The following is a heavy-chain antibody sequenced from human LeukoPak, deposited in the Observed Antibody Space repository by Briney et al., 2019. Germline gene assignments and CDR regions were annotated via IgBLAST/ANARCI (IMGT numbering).Heavy chain of an antibody. CDR3: ARDLVGPQHDY. CDR2: IIPIFGTA. J-gene: IGHJ4*02. V-gene: IGHV1-69*05. Sequence: SVKVSCKASGGTSSSYAISWVRQAPGQGLEWMGGIIPIFGTANYAQKFQGRVTITTDESTSTAYMELSSLRSDDTAVYYCARDLVGPQHDYWGQGTLVTVSS. CDR1: GGTSSSYA. D-gene: IGHD2-15*01.